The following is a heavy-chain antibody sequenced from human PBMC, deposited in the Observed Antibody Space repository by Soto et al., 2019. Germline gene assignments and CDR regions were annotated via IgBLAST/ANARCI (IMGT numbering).Heavy chain of an antibody. CDR2: ISYDGSNK. CDR3: ARDFFYGDYEFDY. CDR1: GFTFSSYA. D-gene: IGHD4-17*01. Sequence: LRLSCAASGFTFSSYAMHWVRQAPGKGLEWVAVISYDGSNKYYADSVKGRFTISRDNSKNTLYLQMNSLRAEDTAVYYCARDFFYGDYEFDYWGQGTLVTVSS. J-gene: IGHJ4*02. V-gene: IGHV3-30-3*01.